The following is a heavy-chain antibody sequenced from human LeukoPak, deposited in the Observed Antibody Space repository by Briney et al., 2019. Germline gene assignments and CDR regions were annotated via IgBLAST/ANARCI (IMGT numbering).Heavy chain of an antibody. D-gene: IGHD5-18*01. J-gene: IGHJ4*02. CDR1: GGSISSYY. CDR2: IYYSGST. V-gene: IGHV4-59*01. CDR3: ARVDTAMVSYFYY. Sequence: SETLSPTCTVSGGSISSYYWSWIRQPPGKGLEWIGYIYYSGSTNYNPSLKSRVTISVDTSKNQFSLKLSSVTAADTAVYYCARVDTAMVSYFYYWGQGTLVTVSS.